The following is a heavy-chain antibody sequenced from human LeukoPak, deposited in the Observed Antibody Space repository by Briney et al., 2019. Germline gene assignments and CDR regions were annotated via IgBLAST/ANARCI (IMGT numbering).Heavy chain of an antibody. V-gene: IGHV1-18*01. Sequence: ASVKVSCKASGYTFISYGINWVRQAPGQGLEWMGWTSGYNGNTNYAQKLQGRVTMTTDTSTRTAYMELRSLRSDDTAVYYCARSTNYDSSGYLDYWGQGTLVTVSS. CDR1: GYTFISYG. D-gene: IGHD3-22*01. J-gene: IGHJ4*02. CDR2: TSGYNGNT. CDR3: ARSTNYDSSGYLDY.